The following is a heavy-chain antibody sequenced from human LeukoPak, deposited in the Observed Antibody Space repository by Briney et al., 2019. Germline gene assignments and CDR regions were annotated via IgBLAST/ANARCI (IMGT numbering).Heavy chain of an antibody. V-gene: IGHV1-24*01. CDR1: GYTLTELS. CDR2: FDPEDGET. D-gene: IGHD3-10*01. CDR3: ARDYYGSGSYTSPFDY. J-gene: IGHJ4*02. Sequence: GASVKVSCKVSGYTLTELSMHWVRQAPGKGREWMGGFDPEDGETIYAQKFQGRVTMTEDTSTDTAYMELSSLRSEDTAVYYCARDYYGSGSYTSPFDYWGQGTLVTVSS.